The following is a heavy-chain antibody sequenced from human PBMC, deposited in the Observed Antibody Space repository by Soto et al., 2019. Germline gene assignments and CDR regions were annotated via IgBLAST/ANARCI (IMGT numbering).Heavy chain of an antibody. CDR2: ISGSGGST. CDR3: AKGGDSSSWSNYFDS. Sequence: EVQLLESGGGLVQPGGSLRLSCAASGFTFSSYAMNWVRQAPGKGLEWVSAISGSGGSTYYADSVKGRFTISRDNSKNTLNLQMNSLRAEDTAVYYCAKGGDSSSWSNYFDSWGQGTLVTVSS. J-gene: IGHJ4*02. D-gene: IGHD6-13*01. V-gene: IGHV3-23*01. CDR1: GFTFSSYA.